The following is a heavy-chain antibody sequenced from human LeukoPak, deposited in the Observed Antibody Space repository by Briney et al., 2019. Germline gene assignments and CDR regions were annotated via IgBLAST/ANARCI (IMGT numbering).Heavy chain of an antibody. Sequence: PSETLSLTCTVSGVSISSYYWSWIRQPPGKGLELIGFIYYSGSTSYNPSLKSRVTISVDTSKSQFSLKLSSVIAADTAVYYCARQAYSSGFDYIDYWGQGTLVTVSS. V-gene: IGHV4-59*08. CDR2: IYYSGST. CDR3: ARQAYSSGFDYIDY. J-gene: IGHJ4*02. CDR1: GVSISSYY. D-gene: IGHD6-19*01.